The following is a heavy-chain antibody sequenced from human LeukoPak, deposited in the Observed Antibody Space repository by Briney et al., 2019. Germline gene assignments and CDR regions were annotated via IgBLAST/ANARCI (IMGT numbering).Heavy chain of an antibody. J-gene: IGHJ4*02. CDR1: GYPFISYF. D-gene: IGHD6-13*01. CDR2: INPSSDDT. Sequence: ASVKVSCKASGYPFISYFIHWVRQAPGQGLEWMGIINPSSDDTNYAQQFQGRVTVSTDTSTSTIYMELSSLRSDDTGVYYCARDALTVAALGYFDSWGQGTLVTVSS. CDR3: ARDALTVAALGYFDS. V-gene: IGHV1-46*01.